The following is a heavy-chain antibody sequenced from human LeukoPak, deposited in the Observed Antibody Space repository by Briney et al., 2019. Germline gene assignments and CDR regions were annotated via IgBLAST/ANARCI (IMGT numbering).Heavy chain of an antibody. CDR2: IYHSGST. Sequence: SETLSLTCTVSGGSISSGGYYWSWIRQPPGKGLEWIGYIYHSGSTYYNPSLKSRVTISVDRSKNQFSLKLSSVTAADTAVYYCARDLDWENAFDIWGQGTMVTVSS. CDR3: ARDLDWENAFDI. CDR1: GGSISSGGYY. J-gene: IGHJ3*02. V-gene: IGHV4-30-2*01. D-gene: IGHD3/OR15-3a*01.